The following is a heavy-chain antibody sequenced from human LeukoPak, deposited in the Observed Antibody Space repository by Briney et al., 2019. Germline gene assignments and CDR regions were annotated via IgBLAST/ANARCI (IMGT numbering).Heavy chain of an antibody. J-gene: IGHJ3*02. D-gene: IGHD2-15*01. V-gene: IGHV4-34*01. Sequence: PSETLSLTCAVYGASFSAYYWSWIRQPPGKGLEWVVETNHSGSTNCNPSLKSRVTISVDTSKNQFSLKLSSVTAADTAVYYCASRCSGGSCSGTSAFDIWGQGTMVPVSS. CDR3: ASRCSGGSCSGTSAFDI. CDR1: GASFSAYY. CDR2: TNHSGST.